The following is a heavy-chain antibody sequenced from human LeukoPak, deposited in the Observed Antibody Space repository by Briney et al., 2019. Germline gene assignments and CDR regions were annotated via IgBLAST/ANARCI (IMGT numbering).Heavy chain of an antibody. V-gene: IGHV4-61*01. CDR3: AGGSQVVTVHTYFDY. CDR1: GGSISSSSYY. Sequence: SETLSLTCTVSGGSISSSSYYWSWIRQPPGKGLEWIGYIYYSGSTNYNPSLKSRVTISVDTSKNQFSLKLSSVTAADTAVYYCAGGSQVVTVHTYFDYWGQGTLVTVSS. D-gene: IGHD2-21*02. CDR2: IYYSGST. J-gene: IGHJ4*02.